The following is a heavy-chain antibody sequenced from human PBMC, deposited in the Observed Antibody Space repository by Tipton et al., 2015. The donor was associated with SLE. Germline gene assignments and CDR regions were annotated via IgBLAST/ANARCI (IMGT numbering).Heavy chain of an antibody. Sequence: QLVQSGPEVKKPGASVKLSCKASGYTFNSYGISWVRQAPGQGLEWMAWISAYNGNTNCAQKLQGRVTMTTDTSTSTAYMELRSLGSDDTAVYYWARAGIVLVVYGGGDDAFDIWGQGTLVTVSS. J-gene: IGHJ3*02. V-gene: IGHV1-18*01. CDR1: GYTFNSYG. CDR3: ARAGIVLVVYGGGDDAFDI. CDR2: ISAYNGNT. D-gene: IGHD2-8*02.